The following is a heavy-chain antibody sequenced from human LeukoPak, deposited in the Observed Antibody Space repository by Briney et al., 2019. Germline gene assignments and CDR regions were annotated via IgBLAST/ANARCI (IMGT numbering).Heavy chain of an antibody. CDR1: GGSISSYY. CDR3: ARGPTRNAAFDI. V-gene: IGHV4-59*12. J-gene: IGHJ3*02. CDR2: IYYSGST. D-gene: IGHD2-15*01. Sequence: PSETLSLTCTVSGGSISSYYWSWIRQPPGKGLEWIGYIYYSGSTNYNPSLKSRVTISVDKSKNQFSLKLSSVTAADTAVYYCARGPTRNAAFDIWGQGTMVTVSS.